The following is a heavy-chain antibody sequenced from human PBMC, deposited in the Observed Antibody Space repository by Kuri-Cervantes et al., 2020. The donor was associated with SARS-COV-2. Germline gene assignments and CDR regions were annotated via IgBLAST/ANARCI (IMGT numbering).Heavy chain of an antibody. CDR3: AREDIVVVPAYYDDAFDI. CDR1: GYTFTSYY. CDR2: INPSGGST. Sequence: ASVKVSCKASGYTFTSYYMHWARQAPGQGLEWMGIINPSGGSTSYAQKLQGRVTMTRDTSTSTVYMELSSLRSEDTAVYYCAREDIVVVPAYYDDAFDIWGQGTMVTVSS. D-gene: IGHD2-2*01. J-gene: IGHJ3*02. V-gene: IGHV1-46*01.